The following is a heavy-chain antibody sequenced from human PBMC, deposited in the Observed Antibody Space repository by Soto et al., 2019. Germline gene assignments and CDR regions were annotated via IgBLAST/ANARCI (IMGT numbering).Heavy chain of an antibody. Sequence: GESLKISCKGSGYSFTSYWIGWVRQMPGKGLEWMGIIYPGDSDTRYSPPFQGQVTISADKSISTAYLQWSSLKASDTAMYYCARRSAVDGTDYYYGMDVWGQGTTVTVSS. V-gene: IGHV5-51*01. CDR3: ARRSAVDGTDYYYGMDV. D-gene: IGHD6-19*01. CDR2: IYPGDSDT. J-gene: IGHJ6*02. CDR1: GYSFTSYW.